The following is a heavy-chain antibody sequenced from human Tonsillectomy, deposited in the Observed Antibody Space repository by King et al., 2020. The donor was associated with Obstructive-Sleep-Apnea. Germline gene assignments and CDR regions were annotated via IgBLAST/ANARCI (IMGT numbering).Heavy chain of an antibody. CDR2: IYPHDSDI. J-gene: IGHJ4*02. D-gene: IGHD3-16*01. V-gene: IGHV5-51*01. CDR3: ARLRHEFIWGSRTYYFDY. Sequence: GQLVQSGPEVKKPGESLRISCQGSGFSFTSYWIAWVRQMPGKGLEWMGVIYPHDSDIVYSPSFQGQVTMSADKSINAAYLQWSSLRASDTAIYYCARLRHEFIWGSRTYYFDYWGQGTLVTVSS. CDR1: GFSFTSYW.